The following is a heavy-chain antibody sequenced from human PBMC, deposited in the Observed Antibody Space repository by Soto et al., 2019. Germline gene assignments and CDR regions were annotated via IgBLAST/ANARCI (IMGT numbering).Heavy chain of an antibody. V-gene: IGHV5-51*01. CDR1: GYSFATYW. CDR3: ARHANSYYYMDV. Sequence: GESLKISCQGSGYSFATYWIAWVRQMPGKGLEWMGIIYPADSDTRYSPSFQGQVTISADKSISTAYLQWSSLKASDTAIYYCARHANSYYYMDVWGKGTTVTVSS. CDR2: IYPADSDT. J-gene: IGHJ6*03.